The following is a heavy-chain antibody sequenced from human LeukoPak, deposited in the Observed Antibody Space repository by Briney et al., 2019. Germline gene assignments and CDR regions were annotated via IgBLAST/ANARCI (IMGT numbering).Heavy chain of an antibody. D-gene: IGHD3-22*01. V-gene: IGHV4-34*01. Sequence: SETLSLTCAVYGGSFSGYYWSWIRQPPGKGLEWIGEINHSGSTNYNPSLKSRVTISVGTSKNQFSLKLSSVTAADTAVYYCARGRRMIVVVYFDYWGQGTLVTVSS. J-gene: IGHJ4*02. CDR2: INHSGST. CDR1: GGSFSGYY. CDR3: ARGRRMIVVVYFDY.